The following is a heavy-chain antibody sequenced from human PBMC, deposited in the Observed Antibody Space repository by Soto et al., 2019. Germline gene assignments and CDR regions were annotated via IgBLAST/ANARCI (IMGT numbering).Heavy chain of an antibody. CDR2: IYYSGST. Sequence: SETLSLTCTVSGGSISSSSYYWGWIRQPPGKGLEWIGSIYYSGSTYYNPSLKSRVTISVVTSKNQFSLKLSSVTAADTAVYYCARAPQQLVRFDYWGQGTLVTVSS. J-gene: IGHJ4*02. D-gene: IGHD6-6*01. CDR3: ARAPQQLVRFDY. CDR1: GGSISSSSYY. V-gene: IGHV4-39*01.